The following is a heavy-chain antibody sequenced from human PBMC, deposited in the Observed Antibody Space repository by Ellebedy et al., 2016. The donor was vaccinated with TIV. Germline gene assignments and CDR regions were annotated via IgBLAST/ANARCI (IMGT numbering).Heavy chain of an antibody. CDR2: INHSGHT. V-gene: IGHV4-4*02. Sequence: GSLRLXXTVSGASISSNHWCSWLRPPPGKGLEWIGEINHSGHTNYNSSLKSRVTISIDRSKNQFSLNLSSVTAADTAVYYCARDRRTGPSSPPDGIDTWGQGTMVTVSS. CDR1: GASISSNHW. CDR3: ARDRRTGPSSPPDGIDT. J-gene: IGHJ3*02. D-gene: IGHD1-1*01.